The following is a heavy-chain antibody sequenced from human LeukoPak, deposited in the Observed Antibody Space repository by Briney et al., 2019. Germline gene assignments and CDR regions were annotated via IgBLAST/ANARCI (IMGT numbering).Heavy chain of an antibody. V-gene: IGHV3-66*02. D-gene: IGHD2-2*01. Sequence: GGSLRLSCAASGFTVSSNYMSWVRQAPGKGLEWVSVIYSGGSTYYADSVKGRFTISRDNSKNTLYLQMNSLRAEDTAVYYCARVSCSSTSCPFDYWGQETLVTVSS. CDR2: IYSGGST. CDR3: ARVSCSSTSCPFDY. CDR1: GFTVSSNY. J-gene: IGHJ4*02.